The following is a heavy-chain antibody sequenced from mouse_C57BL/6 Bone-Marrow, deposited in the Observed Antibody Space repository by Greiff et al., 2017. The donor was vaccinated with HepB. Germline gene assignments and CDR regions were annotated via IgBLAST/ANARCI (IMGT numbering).Heavy chain of an antibody. CDR3: AREGTTVVASDV. J-gene: IGHJ1*03. CDR2: ISNGGGST. Sequence: EVQLVESGGGLVQPGGSLKLSCAASGFTFSDYYMYWVRQTPEERLEWVAYISNGGGSTYYPDTVKGRFTISRDNAKNTLYLQMSRLKSEDTAMYYCAREGTTVVASDVWGTGTTVTVSS. CDR1: GFTFSDYY. D-gene: IGHD1-1*01. V-gene: IGHV5-12*01.